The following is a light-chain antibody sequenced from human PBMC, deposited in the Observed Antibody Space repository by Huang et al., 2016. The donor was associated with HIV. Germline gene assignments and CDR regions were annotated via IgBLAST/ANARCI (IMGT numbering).Light chain of an antibody. CDR1: QDIGSH. V-gene: IGKV1-39*01. CDR2: VSS. CDR3: QHSYVSLGYT. J-gene: IGKJ2*01. Sequence: DIQMTQSPSSLSASVGDRVTLTCRTSQDIGSHLNWYQQRPGRAPKLLIYVSSTLQSGVPSRFSGGGSGTDFTLTIINLQPEDFATYYCQHSYVSLGYTFGQGTKLEI.